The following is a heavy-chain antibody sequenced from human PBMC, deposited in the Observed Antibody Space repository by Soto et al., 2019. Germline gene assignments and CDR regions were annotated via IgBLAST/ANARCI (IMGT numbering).Heavy chain of an antibody. CDR3: EKRRGDHSNYSWGIAG. CDR1: GFTFRNYG. D-gene: IGHD4-4*01. CDR2: ISYDGSHK. V-gene: IGHV3-30*18. Sequence: QVQLVESGGGVVQPGRSLRLSCAASGFTFRNYGMHWVRQAPGKGLVWVTVISYDGSHKYYEDSVKGRFTISRDNSKNTVYLEMNSLRDEDTAVYYCEKRRGDHSNYSWGIAGWGQGTTVTVYS. J-gene: IGHJ6*02.